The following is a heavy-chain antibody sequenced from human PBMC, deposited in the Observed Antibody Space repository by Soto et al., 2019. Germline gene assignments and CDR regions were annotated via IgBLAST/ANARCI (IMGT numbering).Heavy chain of an antibody. CDR1: GYTFTTYG. CDR3: ARDNSGTFDI. V-gene: IGHV1-18*01. Sequence: QVPLVQSGPEVKKPGASVKVSCKASGYTFTTYGVSWLRQAPGQGLEWMGWIITYIGNTNYAQKLQDRVTMSTDTSTSTAYMELRSLRSDDTAVYYCARDNSGTFDIWGQGTMVTVSS. J-gene: IGHJ3*02. CDR2: IITYIGNT. D-gene: IGHD1-26*01.